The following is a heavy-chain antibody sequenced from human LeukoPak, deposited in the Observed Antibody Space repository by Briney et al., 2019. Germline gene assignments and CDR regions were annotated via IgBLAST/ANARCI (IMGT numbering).Heavy chain of an antibody. CDR2: IYYSGST. D-gene: IGHD3-3*01. J-gene: IGHJ5*02. V-gene: IGHV4-39*01. CDR3: ARIPITIFGVVSYRNWFDP. Sequence: SETLSLTCTVSGGSISSSSYYWGWIRQPPGKGLEWIESIYYSGSTYYNPSLTSRVTISVDTSKNQFSLKLSSVTAADTAVYYCARIPITIFGVVSYRNWFDPWGQGTLVTVSS. CDR1: GGSISSSSYY.